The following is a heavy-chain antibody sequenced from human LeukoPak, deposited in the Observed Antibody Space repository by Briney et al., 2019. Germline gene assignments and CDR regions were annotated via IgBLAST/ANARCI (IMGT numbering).Heavy chain of an antibody. D-gene: IGHD2-2*01. V-gene: IGHV3-33*06. CDR2: IWYDGSNK. CDR3: AKELRYCSSTSCPNYFDY. Sequence: GGSLSLSCAACGFTFRSYGMHWLRQATDKGLEWVAVIWYDGSNKYYADSVKGRFTISRDNSKNTLYLQMNSLRAEDTAVYYCAKELRYCSSTSCPNYFDYWGQGTLVTVSS. J-gene: IGHJ4*02. CDR1: GFTFRSYG.